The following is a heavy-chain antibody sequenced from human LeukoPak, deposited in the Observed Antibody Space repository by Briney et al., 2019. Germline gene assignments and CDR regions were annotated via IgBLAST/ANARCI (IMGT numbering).Heavy chain of an antibody. J-gene: IGHJ5*02. CDR2: INHSGST. CDR3: ARVDHYDFWVFP. D-gene: IGHD3-3*01. CDR1: GGSISSSSYY. V-gene: IGHV4-39*07. Sequence: PSETLSLTCTVSGGSISSSSYYWGWIRQPPGKGLEWIGDINHSGSTNYNPSLKSRVTISVDTSKNQFSLKLNSVTAADTAVYYCARVDHYDFWVFPWGQGTLVTVSS.